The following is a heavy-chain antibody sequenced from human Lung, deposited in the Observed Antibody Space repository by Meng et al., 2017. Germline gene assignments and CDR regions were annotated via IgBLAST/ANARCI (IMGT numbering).Heavy chain of an antibody. V-gene: IGHV3-74*01. CDR3: TNDRLNH. D-gene: IGHD1-1*01. CDR1: GFTFTDHW. Sequence: GQLGESGGGLVPPGGSLRLSCAASGFTFTDHWMHWVRQGPGKGLVWVSRINRDGTKPTYADSVKGRFTISRDNAKNTLYLQMNNLRAEDTAFYYCTNDRLNHWGQGALVTV. J-gene: IGHJ1*01. CDR2: INRDGTKP.